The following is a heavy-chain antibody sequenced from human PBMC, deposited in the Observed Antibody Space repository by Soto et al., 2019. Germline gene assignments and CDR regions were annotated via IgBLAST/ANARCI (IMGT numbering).Heavy chain of an antibody. CDR2: IYHSGST. D-gene: IGHD3-22*01. CDR1: GGSISSGGYS. Sequence: QLQLQESGSGLVKPSQTLSLTCAVSGGSISSGGYSWSWIRQPPGKGLEWIGYIYHSGSTYYNPSLKSRVTISVDRSKNQFSLKLSSVTAADTAVYYCARVRGRDYYDSSGYLDYWGQGTLVTVSS. CDR3: ARVRGRDYYDSSGYLDY. J-gene: IGHJ4*02. V-gene: IGHV4-30-2*01.